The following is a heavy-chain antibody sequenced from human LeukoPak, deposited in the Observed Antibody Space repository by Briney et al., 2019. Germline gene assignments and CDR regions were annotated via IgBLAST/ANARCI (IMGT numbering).Heavy chain of an antibody. CDR3: ARVLPSGFLQD. Sequence: GSSVKVSYKASGGTFSSYAISWVRQAPGQGLEWMGRIIPIFGTANYAQKFQGRVTITTDESTSTAYMELSSLRSEDTAVYYCARVLPSGFLQDWGQGTLVTVSS. D-gene: IGHD3-10*01. CDR2: IIPIFGTA. J-gene: IGHJ4*02. CDR1: GGTFSSYA. V-gene: IGHV1-69*05.